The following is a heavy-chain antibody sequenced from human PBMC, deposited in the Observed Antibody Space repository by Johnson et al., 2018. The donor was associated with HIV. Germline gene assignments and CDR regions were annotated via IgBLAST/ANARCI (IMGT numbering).Heavy chain of an antibody. Sequence: QVQLVESGGGVVQPGRSLRLSCAASGFTFSSYAMHWVRQAPGKGLEWVAVISYDGSNKYYADSVKGRFTISRDNSKNTLYLQMNSLRAEDTAVYYCARRYYGSGTDAVDIWGQGTMVTVSS. CDR1: GFTFSSYA. CDR2: ISYDGSNK. V-gene: IGHV3-30*04. CDR3: ARRYYGSGTDAVDI. D-gene: IGHD3-10*01. J-gene: IGHJ3*02.